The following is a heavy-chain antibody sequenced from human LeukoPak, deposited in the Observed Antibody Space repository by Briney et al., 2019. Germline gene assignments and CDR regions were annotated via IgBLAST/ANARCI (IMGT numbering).Heavy chain of an antibody. V-gene: IGHV3-30*02. CDR3: ARDLNWNFDY. CDR1: GFTFSSYG. CDR2: IRYDGSNK. J-gene: IGHJ4*02. D-gene: IGHD1-1*01. Sequence: GGSLRLSCAASGFTFSSYGMHWVRQAPGKGLEWVAFIRYDGSNKYYSDSVKGRFTISRDDAQNSLYLQMNSLTAEDTAVYYCARDLNWNFDYWGQGTLVTVSS.